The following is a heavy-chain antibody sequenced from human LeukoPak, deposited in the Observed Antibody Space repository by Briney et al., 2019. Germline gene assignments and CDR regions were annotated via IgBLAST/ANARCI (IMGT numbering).Heavy chain of an antibody. J-gene: IGHJ4*02. Sequence: ASVTVSCSASGYTFTRYYIHWVRQAPGQGLEWMGWINPNSGGTNYAQQFQGRVTMTRDTSISTAYMELSRLRSDDTAVYYCARDLGDSGYDSGDYWGQGTLVTVSS. V-gene: IGHV1-2*02. CDR3: ARDLGDSGYDSGDY. D-gene: IGHD5-12*01. CDR1: GYTFTRYY. CDR2: INPNSGGT.